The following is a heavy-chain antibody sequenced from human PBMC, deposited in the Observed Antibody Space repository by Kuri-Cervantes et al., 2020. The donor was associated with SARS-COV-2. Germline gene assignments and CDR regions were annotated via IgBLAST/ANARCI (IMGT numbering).Heavy chain of an antibody. CDR1: GYSISSGYY. J-gene: IGHJ2*01. CDR3: ARRPREEDHSFHWYFDL. V-gene: IGHV4-38-2*01. Sequence: SETLSLTCAVSGYSISSGYYWGWIRQPPGKGLEWIGSSYYSGSTYYNPSLKSRVTISLDTSKNRFSLRLSSVTAADTAMYYCARRPREEDHSFHWYFDLWGRGTLVTVSS. CDR2: SYYSGST. D-gene: IGHD5-18*01.